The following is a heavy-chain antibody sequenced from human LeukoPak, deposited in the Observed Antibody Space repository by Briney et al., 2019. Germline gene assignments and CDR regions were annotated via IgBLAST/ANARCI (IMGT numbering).Heavy chain of an antibody. D-gene: IGHD6-13*01. CDR2: IVVGSGNT. CDR3: AAGDYSRIYYFDY. CDR1: GFTFTSSA. J-gene: IGHJ4*02. V-gene: IGHV1-58*02. Sequence: GTSVKLSCKASGFTFTSSAMQWVRQARGQRLEWIGWIVVGSGNTNYAQKSQERVTITRDMSTSTAYMELSSLRSEDTAVYYCAAGDYSRIYYFDYWGQGTLVTVSS.